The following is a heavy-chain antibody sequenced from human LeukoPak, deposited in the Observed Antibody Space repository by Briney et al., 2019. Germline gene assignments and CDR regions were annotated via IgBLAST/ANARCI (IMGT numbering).Heavy chain of an antibody. J-gene: IGHJ4*02. CDR2: IYYSGST. D-gene: IGHD6-13*01. Sequence: SETLSLTCTVSGGSISSYYWSWIRQPPGKGLEWIGYIYYSGSTNFNPSLKSRVTISVDTSKNQFSLKLSSVTAADTAVYYCARGNSSSWYWQYYFDYWGQGTLVTVSS. CDR1: GGSISSYY. V-gene: IGHV4-59*01. CDR3: ARGNSSSWYWQYYFDY.